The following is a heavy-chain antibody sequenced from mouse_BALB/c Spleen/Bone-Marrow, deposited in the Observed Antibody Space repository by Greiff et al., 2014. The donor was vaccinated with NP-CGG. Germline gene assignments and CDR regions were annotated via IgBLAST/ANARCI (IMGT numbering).Heavy chain of an antibody. Sequence: VQLQQSGTVLARPGASVKMSCKASGYTFTNYWMHWVKQRPGQGLEWIGAIYPGNSDTSYNQKFRGKAKLTAVTSTSTAYMELSSLTKEDSAVYYCTRSGRYYFDYWGQGTTLTVSS. CDR3: TRSGRYYFDY. J-gene: IGHJ2*01. CDR1: GYTFTNYW. V-gene: IGHV1-5*01. D-gene: IGHD3-1*01. CDR2: IYPGNSDT.